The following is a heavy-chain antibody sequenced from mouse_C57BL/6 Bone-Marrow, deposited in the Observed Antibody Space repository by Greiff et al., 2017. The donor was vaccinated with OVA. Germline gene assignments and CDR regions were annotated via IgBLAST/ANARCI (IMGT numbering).Heavy chain of an antibody. CDR3: QSGTRYFDV. D-gene: IGHD2-14*01. Sequence: VQLQQSGPELVKPGASVKISCKASGYSFTSYYIHWVKQRPGQGLEWIGWIYPGSGNTKYNEKFKGKATLTEDKSSSTADMQLSSLTSEDAEVDDFQSGTRYFDVWGTGPTVTVSS. CDR2: IYPGSGNT. V-gene: IGHV1-66*01. CDR1: GYSFTSYY. J-gene: IGHJ1*03.